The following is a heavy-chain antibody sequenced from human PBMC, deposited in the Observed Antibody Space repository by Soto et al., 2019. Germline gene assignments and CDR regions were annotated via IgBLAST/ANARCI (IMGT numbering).Heavy chain of an antibody. CDR2: IYYSGST. Sequence: PSETLSLTCTVSGGSISTDYWSWIRQPPGKGLEWIGYIYYSGSTYYNPSLKSRVTISVDTSKNQFSLKLSSVTAADTAVYYCARHISYYYYGMDVWGQGTTVTVSS. D-gene: IGHD1-20*01. CDR3: ARHISYYYYGMDV. V-gene: IGHV4-59*04. J-gene: IGHJ6*02. CDR1: GGSISTDY.